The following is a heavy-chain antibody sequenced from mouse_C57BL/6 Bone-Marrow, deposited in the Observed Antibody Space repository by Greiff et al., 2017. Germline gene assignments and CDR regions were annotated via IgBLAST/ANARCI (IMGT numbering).Heavy chain of an antibody. J-gene: IGHJ1*03. CDR2: INPNNGGT. D-gene: IGHD1-1*01. V-gene: IGHV1-18*01. CDR1: GYTFTDYN. CDR3: ARRDTTVVVPRWYFDV. Sequence: EVKLQESGPELVKPGASVKIPCKASGYTFTDYNMDWVKQSHGKSLEWIGDINPNNGGTIYNQKFKGKATLTVDKSSSTAYMELRSLTSEDTAVYYCARRDTTVVVPRWYFDVWGTGTTVTVSS.